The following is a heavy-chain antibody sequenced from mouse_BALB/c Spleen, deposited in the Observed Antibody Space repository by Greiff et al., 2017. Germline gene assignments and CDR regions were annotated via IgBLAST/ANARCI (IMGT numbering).Heavy chain of an antibody. Sequence: DVQLVESGGGLVKPGGSLKLSCAASGFTFSGYAMSWVRQTPEKRLEWVASISSGGSTYYSDSVKGRCTISRDNARNILYLQMSSLRSEDAAMYYCERGDYYGSSVFAYWGQGTLVTVSA. V-gene: IGHV5-6-5*01. J-gene: IGHJ3*01. CDR1: GFTFSGYA. CDR2: ISSGGST. D-gene: IGHD1-1*01. CDR3: ERGDYYGSSVFAY.